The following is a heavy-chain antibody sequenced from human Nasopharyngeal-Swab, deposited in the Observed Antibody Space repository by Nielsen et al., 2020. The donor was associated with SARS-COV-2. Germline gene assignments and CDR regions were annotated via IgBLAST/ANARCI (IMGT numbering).Heavy chain of an antibody. D-gene: IGHD3-3*01. Sequence: WMRQPPGKGLEWVANIKQDGSEKYYVDSVKGRFTISRDNAKNSLYLQINSLRAEDTAVYYCARDRYYDFWSGYLEEVGLYYYYGMDVWGQGTTVTVSS. J-gene: IGHJ6*02. CDR2: IKQDGSEK. CDR3: ARDRYYDFWSGYLEEVGLYYYYGMDV. V-gene: IGHV3-7*01.